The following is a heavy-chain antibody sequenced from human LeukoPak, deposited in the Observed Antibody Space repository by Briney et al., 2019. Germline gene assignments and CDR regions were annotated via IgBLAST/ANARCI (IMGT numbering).Heavy chain of an antibody. CDR3: TTDQFDCSSTSCYYYYGMDV. Sequence: GGSLRLSCAASGFTFSSYGMHWVRQAPGKGLEWVAVISYDGSNKYYADSVKGRFTISRDNSKNTLYLQMNSLKTEDTAVYYCTTDQFDCSSTSCYYYYGMDVWGKGTTVTVSS. CDR1: GFTFSSYG. CDR2: ISYDGSNK. V-gene: IGHV3-30*03. D-gene: IGHD2-2*01. J-gene: IGHJ6*04.